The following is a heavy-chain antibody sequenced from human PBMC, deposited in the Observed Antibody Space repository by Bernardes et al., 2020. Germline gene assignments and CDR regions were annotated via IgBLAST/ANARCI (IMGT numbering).Heavy chain of an antibody. Sequence: SETLSLTCAVYGGSFSGYYWSWIRQPPGKGLEWIGEINHSGSTNYNPSLKSRVTISVDTSENQFSLKLSSVTAADTAVYYCARGPRRKGYSNYWFDPWGQGTLVTVSS. CDR3: ARGPRRKGYSNYWFDP. CDR1: GGSFSGYY. CDR2: INHSGST. D-gene: IGHD4-4*01. V-gene: IGHV4-34*01. J-gene: IGHJ5*02.